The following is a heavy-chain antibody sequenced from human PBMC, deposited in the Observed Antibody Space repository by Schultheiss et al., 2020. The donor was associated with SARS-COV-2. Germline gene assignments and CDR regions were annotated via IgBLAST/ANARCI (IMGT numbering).Heavy chain of an antibody. CDR2: IYTSGST. CDR3: ARFRGSSGWYDFDY. D-gene: IGHD6-19*01. J-gene: IGHJ4*02. V-gene: IGHV4-39*07. Sequence: SQTLSLTCTVSGGSISSSSYYWGWIRQPPGKGLEWIGRIYTSGSTNYNPSLKSRVTISVDTSKNQFSLKLSSVTAADTAVYYCARFRGSSGWYDFDYWGQGTLVTVSS. CDR1: GGSISSSSYY.